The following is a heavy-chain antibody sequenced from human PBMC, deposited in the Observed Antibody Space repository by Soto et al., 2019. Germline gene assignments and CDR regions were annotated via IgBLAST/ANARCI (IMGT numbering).Heavy chain of an antibody. D-gene: IGHD2-15*01. CDR3: ARRATLGSYEAYFDY. Sequence: QVQLVQSGAEVKKPGSSVKVSCKASGGTFSSYAISWVRQAPGQGLEWMGGIIPIFGTANYAQKFQGRVTITADESMSTAYMELGSLRSEDTAVYYCARRATLGSYEAYFDYWGQGTLVTVSS. J-gene: IGHJ4*02. CDR2: IIPIFGTA. V-gene: IGHV1-69*01. CDR1: GGTFSSYA.